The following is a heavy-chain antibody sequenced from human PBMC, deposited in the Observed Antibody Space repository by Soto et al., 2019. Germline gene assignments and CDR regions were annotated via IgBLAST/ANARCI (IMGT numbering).Heavy chain of an antibody. CDR3: ARGGDYYYGLDV. D-gene: IGHD3-16*01. V-gene: IGHV1-18*01. CDR2: ISAFNGQT. Sequence: ASVEVSCKASGYTFTSYGVSWVRQAPGQGLEWMGWISAFNGQTNYIQKVQGRVTLTTEASTSTAYMELRSLRSDDTAVYYRARGGDYYYGLDVWGQGTTGTVSS. CDR1: GYTFTSYG. J-gene: IGHJ6*02.